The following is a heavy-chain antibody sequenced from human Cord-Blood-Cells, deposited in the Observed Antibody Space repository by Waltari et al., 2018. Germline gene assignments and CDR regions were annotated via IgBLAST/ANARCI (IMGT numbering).Heavy chain of an antibody. D-gene: IGHD3-10*01. V-gene: IGHV3-30-3*01. J-gene: IGHJ4*02. CDR3: VAPNGSGSYDY. Sequence: QVQLLESGGGVVQPGRSLRLSCAASGFTFSSYAMHWVRQAPGKGLEWVAVISYDGSNKYYADSVKGRFTISRDNSKNTLYLQMNSLRAKDTAVYYCVAPNGSGSYDYWGQGTLVTVSS. CDR1: GFTFSSYA. CDR2: ISYDGSNK.